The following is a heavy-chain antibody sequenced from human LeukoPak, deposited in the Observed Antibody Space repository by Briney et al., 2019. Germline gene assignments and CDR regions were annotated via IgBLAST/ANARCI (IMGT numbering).Heavy chain of an antibody. CDR3: AKVYIRTWYILDY. D-gene: IGHD3-10*01. CDR1: GFTFSSYS. V-gene: IGHV3-30*18. J-gene: IGHJ4*02. CDR2: ISHDGTNK. Sequence: PGGSLRLSCAASGFTFSSYSMNWVRQAPGKGLEWVAVISHDGTNKRYADSVKGRFTISRDDSKNTLYLQMNSLRVEDTAIYYCAKVYIRTWYILDYWGRGTLSPSPQ.